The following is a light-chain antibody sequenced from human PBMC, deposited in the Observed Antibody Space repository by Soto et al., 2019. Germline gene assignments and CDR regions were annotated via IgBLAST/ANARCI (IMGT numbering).Light chain of an antibody. CDR1: SSDVGGYNY. V-gene: IGLV2-14*01. CDR3: SSYTSSSTLYV. Sequence: QSVLTQPASVSGSPGQSITISCTGPSSDVGGYNYVSWYQQHPGKAPKLMIYDVSNRPSGVSNRFSGSKSGNTASLTISGLQAEGEADYYCSSYTSSSTLYVFGTGTKVTVL. J-gene: IGLJ1*01. CDR2: DVS.